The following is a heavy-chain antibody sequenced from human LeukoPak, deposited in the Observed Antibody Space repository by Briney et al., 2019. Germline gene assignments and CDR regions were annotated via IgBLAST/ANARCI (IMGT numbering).Heavy chain of an antibody. Sequence: GGSLRLSCAASGFTFSDYYMSWIRQAPGEGLEWVSYISSSGSTIYYTDSVKGRFTISRDNSKNTLYLQMNSLSAEDTAIYYCAKWGDYDVLTGYYDSDYWGQGTLVTVSS. D-gene: IGHD3-9*01. V-gene: IGHV3-11*01. CDR2: ISSSGSTI. CDR3: AKWGDYDVLTGYYDSDY. J-gene: IGHJ4*02. CDR1: GFTFSDYY.